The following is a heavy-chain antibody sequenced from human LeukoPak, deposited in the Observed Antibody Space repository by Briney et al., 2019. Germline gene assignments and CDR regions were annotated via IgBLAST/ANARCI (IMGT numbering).Heavy chain of an antibody. CDR1: GGSISSGDHY. J-gene: IGHJ4*02. Sequence: PSETLSLTCTVSGGSISSGDHYWSWIRQAPGKGLEYIGYIYYSGSTFYNPSLRSRVILSLDMSKNQFSLKLNSVTAADTAVYYCARGDYYDGRGSYLDYWGQGTLVTVSS. V-gene: IGHV4-30-4*01. D-gene: IGHD3-22*01. CDR3: ARGDYYDGRGSYLDY. CDR2: IYYSGST.